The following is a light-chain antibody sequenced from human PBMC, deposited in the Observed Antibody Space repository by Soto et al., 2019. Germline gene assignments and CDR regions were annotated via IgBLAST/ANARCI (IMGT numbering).Light chain of an antibody. J-gene: IGLJ2*01. CDR2: DVS. V-gene: IGLV2-14*01. CDR1: SSDVGGYNY. CDR3: SSYTSSSTLFVV. Sequence: QSVLTQPASVSGSPGQSITISCTGTSSDVGGYNYVSWYQQHPGKAPKLMIYDVSNRPSGVSNRFSGSNSGNTASLTISGLQAEDEADYYCSSYTSSSTLFVVFGGGTKLTVL.